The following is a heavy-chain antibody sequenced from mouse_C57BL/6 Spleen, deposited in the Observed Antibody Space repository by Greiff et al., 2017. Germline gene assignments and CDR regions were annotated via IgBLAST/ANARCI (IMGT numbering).Heavy chain of an antibody. CDR2: ISSGGSYT. Sequence: EVQVVESGGDLVKPGGSLKLSCAASGFTFSSYGMSWVRQTPDKRLEWVATISSGGSYTYYPDSVKGRFTISRDNAKNTLYLQMSSLKSEDAAMYYCARQGTYYSKRGAMDYWGQGTSVTVSS. CDR1: GFTFSSYG. CDR3: ARQGTYYSKRGAMDY. J-gene: IGHJ4*01. V-gene: IGHV5-6*01. D-gene: IGHD2-5*01.